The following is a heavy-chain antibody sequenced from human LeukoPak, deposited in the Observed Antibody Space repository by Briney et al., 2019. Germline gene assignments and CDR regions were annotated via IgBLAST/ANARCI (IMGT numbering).Heavy chain of an antibody. CDR2: IYPGESDT. CDR1: GYSFTSYW. V-gene: IGHV5-51*01. J-gene: IGHJ6*02. Sequence: GESLKTSCKGSGYSFTSYWIGWVRQMPGKGLEWMGIIYPGESDTRYSPSFQGQVTISADKTISDAYLQWSSLKASDTAMDYCALHGGSSSSEVADQPYYNGMDVWGQGTTVTVSS. CDR3: ALHGGSSSSEVADQPYYNGMDV. D-gene: IGHD6-6*01.